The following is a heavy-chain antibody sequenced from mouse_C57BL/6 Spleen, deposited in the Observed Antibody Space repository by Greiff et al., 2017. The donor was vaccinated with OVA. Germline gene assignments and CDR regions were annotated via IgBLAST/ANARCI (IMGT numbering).Heavy chain of an antibody. J-gene: IGHJ4*01. CDR2: IDPSDSYT. CDR3: ASQLGDY. CDR1: GYTFTSYW. D-gene: IGHD3-1*01. V-gene: IGHV1-59*01. Sequence: QVQLQQPGAELVRPGTSVKLSCKASGYTFTSYWMHWVKQRPGQGLEWIGVIDPSDSYTNYNQKFKGKATLTVDTSSSTAYMQLSSLTSEDSAVYYCASQLGDYWGQGTSVTVSS.